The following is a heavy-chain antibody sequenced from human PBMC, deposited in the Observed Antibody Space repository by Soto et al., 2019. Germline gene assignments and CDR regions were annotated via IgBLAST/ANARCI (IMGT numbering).Heavy chain of an antibody. V-gene: IGHV1-24*01. CDR1: GYTLTELS. CDR2: FDPEDGET. J-gene: IGHJ4*02. CDR3: ATDVYYYDSSGYSPLDY. Sequence: QVQLVQSGAEVKKPGASVKVSCKVSGYTLTELSMHWVRQAPGKGREWMGGFDPEDGETIYAQKFQGRVTMTEDTSTDTAYMELSSLRSEDTAVYYCATDVYYYDSSGYSPLDYWGQGTLVTVSS. D-gene: IGHD3-22*01.